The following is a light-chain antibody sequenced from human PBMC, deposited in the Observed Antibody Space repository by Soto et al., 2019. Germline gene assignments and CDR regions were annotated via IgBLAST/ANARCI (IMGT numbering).Light chain of an antibody. CDR3: QEYGDQFRVAALN. Sequence: IQMTQSPSSVSASIGDRVTISCRASLRVNTWLAWYHVRPGEAPKLLIYETSLLQSGVSSRFSGSGYGTEFTLTISSLQTEDLGTYFCQEYGDQFRVAALNFGGGTTV. V-gene: IGKV1-5*03. CDR1: LRVNTW. J-gene: IGKJ4*01. CDR2: ETS.